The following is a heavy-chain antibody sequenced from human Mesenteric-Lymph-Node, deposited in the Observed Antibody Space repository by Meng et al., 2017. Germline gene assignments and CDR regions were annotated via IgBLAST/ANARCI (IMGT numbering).Heavy chain of an antibody. D-gene: IGHD5-18*01. CDR3: SRISVDTAMVE. CDR1: GFTLTRFG. CDR2: MNPNSGNA. V-gene: IGHV1-8*01. J-gene: IGHJ4*02. Sequence: ASVKVSCKASGFTLTRFGIAWVRQATGQGLEWMGWMNPNSGNADYAQKFQGRVTMTRNTSISTAYMELSSLRSEDTAVYYCSRISVDTAMVEWGQGNQVTVSS.